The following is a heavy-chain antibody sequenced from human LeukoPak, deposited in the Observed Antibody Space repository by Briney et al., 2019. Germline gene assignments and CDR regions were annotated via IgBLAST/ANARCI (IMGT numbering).Heavy chain of an antibody. CDR2: INPNSGGT. Sequence: ASVKVSCKASGYTFTGYYMHWVRQAPGHGLEWMGWINPNSGGTNYAQKFQGRVTMTRDTSISTAYMELSRLRSDDPAVYYCARTFGVALGWFDPWGQGTLVTVSS. D-gene: IGHD3-3*01. CDR3: ARTFGVALGWFDP. CDR1: GYTFTGYY. J-gene: IGHJ5*02. V-gene: IGHV1-2*02.